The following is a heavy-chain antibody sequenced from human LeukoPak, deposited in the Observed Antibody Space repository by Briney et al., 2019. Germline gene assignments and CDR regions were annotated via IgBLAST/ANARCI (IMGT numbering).Heavy chain of an antibody. J-gene: IGHJ5*02. CDR1: GASVSSNSVT. V-gene: IGHV6-1*01. CDR2: TYYRSTWYN. D-gene: IGHD2-2*01. Sequence: SQTLSLTCAISGASVSSNSVTWNWIRQSPSRGLEWLGRTYYRSTWYNDYAVSVRGRITVNPDTSKNQFSLHLNSVTPEDTAVYYCARRLTQYDCFDPWGQGILVTVSS. CDR3: ARRLTQYDCFDP.